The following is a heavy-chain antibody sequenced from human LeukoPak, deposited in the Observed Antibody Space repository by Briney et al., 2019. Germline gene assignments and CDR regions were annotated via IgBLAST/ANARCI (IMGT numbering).Heavy chain of an antibody. CDR1: GFTFSSYA. D-gene: IGHD5-12*01. CDR2: ISGSGGST. Sequence: PGGSLRLSCAASGFTFSSYAMSWVRQAPGKGLEWVSAISGSGGSTYYADSVKGRFTISRDNSKNTLFLQMNSLRAEDTAVYYCAKDIVATIPGYYFDYWGQGTLVTVSS. V-gene: IGHV3-23*01. J-gene: IGHJ4*02. CDR3: AKDIVATIPGYYFDY.